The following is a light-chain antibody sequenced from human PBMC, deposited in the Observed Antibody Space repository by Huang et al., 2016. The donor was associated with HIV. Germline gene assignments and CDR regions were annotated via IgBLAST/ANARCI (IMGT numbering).Light chain of an antibody. CDR2: GAS. Sequence: ETVMTQSPATLSVSPGERATHSCRASQSVSSNLAWYQQKPGQAPRLLIYGASTRATGIPARFSGSGSGTEFTLTISSLQSEDFAVYYCQQYNNWPSAFGQGTKVEIK. J-gene: IGKJ1*01. V-gene: IGKV3-15*01. CDR1: QSVSSN. CDR3: QQYNNWPSA.